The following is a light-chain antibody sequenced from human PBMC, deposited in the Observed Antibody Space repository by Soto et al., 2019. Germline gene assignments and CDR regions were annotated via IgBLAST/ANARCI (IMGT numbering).Light chain of an antibody. J-gene: IGKJ1*01. CDR1: QSINMY. Sequence: DIQMTQSPSSLSLSEGDRVAITCRASQSINMYLTWYEQKPGEAPKLLIYGASSLQSGVPSRFSGSGSGTEFTLTISSLQPEDFATYYCQQSYSSVRSFGQGTKVEI. CDR3: QQSYSSVRS. V-gene: IGKV1-39*01. CDR2: GAS.